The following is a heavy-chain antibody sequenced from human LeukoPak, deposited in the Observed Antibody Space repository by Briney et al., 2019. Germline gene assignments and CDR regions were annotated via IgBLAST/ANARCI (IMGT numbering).Heavy chain of an antibody. CDR1: GFTFSGAW. D-gene: IGHD2-2*01. CDR2: INDDGSST. CDR3: ARVSGPGMNEYYHL. J-gene: IGHJ4*02. Sequence: GASLRLSCAASGFTFSGAWMHWVRQAPGKGLMWVSRINDDGSSTRHADSVKGRFTISRDNAKNTLYLQMNSLRAEDTAVYYCARVSGPGMNEYYHLWGQGTLVTVSS. V-gene: IGHV3-74*01.